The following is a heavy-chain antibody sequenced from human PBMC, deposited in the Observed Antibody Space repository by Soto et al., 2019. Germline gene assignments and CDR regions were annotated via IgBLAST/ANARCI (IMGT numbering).Heavy chain of an antibody. CDR1: GFTFSSYS. D-gene: IGHD3-3*01. V-gene: IGHV3-21*01. Sequence: GSLRLSCAASGFTFSSYSMNWVRQAPGKGLEWVSSISSSSSYIYYADSVKGRFTISRDNAKNSLYLQMNSLRAEDTAVYYCARGRYYDFWSGRDDAFDIWGQGTMVTVSS. CDR2: ISSSSSYI. CDR3: ARGRYYDFWSGRDDAFDI. J-gene: IGHJ3*02.